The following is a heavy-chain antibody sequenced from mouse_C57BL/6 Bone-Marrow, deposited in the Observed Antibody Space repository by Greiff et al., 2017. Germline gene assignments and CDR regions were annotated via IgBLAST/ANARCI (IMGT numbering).Heavy chain of an antibody. J-gene: IGHJ3*01. CDR1: GFSLTSYG. CDR2: VWRGGST. V-gene: IGHV2-2*01. Sequence: VQLQQSGPGLVQPSPSLSITCTVSGFSLTSYGVHWVRQSPGKGLEWLGVVWRGGSTDYNAAFISRLSISKDNYKSQVFFKMNSLQADDTAIYYCARGGWCWFAYWGRGTLVTVSA. CDR3: ARGGWCWFAY. D-gene: IGHD1-1*02.